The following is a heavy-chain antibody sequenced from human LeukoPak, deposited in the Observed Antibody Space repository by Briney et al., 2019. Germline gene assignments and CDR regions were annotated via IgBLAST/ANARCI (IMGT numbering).Heavy chain of an antibody. CDR2: VYYTGST. D-gene: IGHD3-10*01. CDR3: AREEWYGSGSYYQRAFDI. J-gene: IGHJ3*02. Sequence: PSETLSLTCTVSGASVSSGRYYWSWIRQPPGRGLEWIGYVYYTGSTNYNPSLKSRVSISIDTSKSQFSLKLNSVTAADTAVYYCAREEWYGSGSYYQRAFDIWGQGTIVTVSS. V-gene: IGHV4-61*01. CDR1: GASVSSGRYY.